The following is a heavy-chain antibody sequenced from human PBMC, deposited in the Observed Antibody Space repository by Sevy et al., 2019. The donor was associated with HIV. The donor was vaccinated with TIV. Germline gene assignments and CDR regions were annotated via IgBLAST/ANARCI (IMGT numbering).Heavy chain of an antibody. Sequence: ASVKVSCKASRFTFTGYYFHWVRQAPGQGLEWMGQMNPNSGGTKYAEKFQGRVTMTRDTSITTAYMEQSSLTSDDTAVYYCTRQSSDILNDPNPFDYWGQGTLVTVSS. CDR2: MNPNSGGT. D-gene: IGHD3-9*01. CDR3: TRQSSDILNDPNPFDY. CDR1: RFTFTGYY. V-gene: IGHV1-2*06. J-gene: IGHJ4*02.